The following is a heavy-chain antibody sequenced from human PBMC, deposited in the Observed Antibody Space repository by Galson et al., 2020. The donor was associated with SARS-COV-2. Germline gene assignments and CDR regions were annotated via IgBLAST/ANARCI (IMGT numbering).Heavy chain of an antibody. V-gene: IGHV3-74*01. D-gene: IGHD4-4*01. CDR2: INGHGSTT. Sequence: SCSASGFIFNAYWMYWVRQAPGKGLVWVSRINGHGSTTDYAESARGRFTISRDNAKNMLYLYMNNLRDEDTAVYYCAKESYSRDWGQGTLVTVSS. J-gene: IGHJ4*02. CDR3: AKESYSRD. CDR1: GFIFNAYW.